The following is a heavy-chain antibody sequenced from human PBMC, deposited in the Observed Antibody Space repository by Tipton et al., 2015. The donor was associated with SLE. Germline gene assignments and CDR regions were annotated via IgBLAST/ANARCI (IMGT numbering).Heavy chain of an antibody. CDR1: GFTFSSYE. CDR2: IRSSGSSI. Sequence: SLRLSCAASGFTFSSYEMNWVRQAPGKGLEWVSYIRSSGSSIYYADSVKGRFTISRDNAKNSLYLQMNSLRAEDTAVYYCARVGYYDFWSGYSPGFDYWGQGTLVTVSS. D-gene: IGHD3-3*01. J-gene: IGHJ4*02. CDR3: ARVGYYDFWSGYSPGFDY. V-gene: IGHV3-48*03.